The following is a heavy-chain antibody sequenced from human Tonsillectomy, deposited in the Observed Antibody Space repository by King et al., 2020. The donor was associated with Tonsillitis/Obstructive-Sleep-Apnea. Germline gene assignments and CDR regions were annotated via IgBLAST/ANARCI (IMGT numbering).Heavy chain of an antibody. CDR3: ARDSRSHYYDTTGYYTFEY. CDR1: GYTFTTYG. Sequence: VQLVESGGEVKKPGASVKVSCKASGYTFTTYGISWVRQAPGQGLEWMGWISAYNGDTNYAQKLQDRVTMTTDTSTSTAYMGVRSLRSDDTAVYYCARDSRSHYYDTTGYYTFEYWGQGTLVTVSS. J-gene: IGHJ4*02. CDR2: ISAYNGDT. D-gene: IGHD3-22*01. V-gene: IGHV1-18*01.